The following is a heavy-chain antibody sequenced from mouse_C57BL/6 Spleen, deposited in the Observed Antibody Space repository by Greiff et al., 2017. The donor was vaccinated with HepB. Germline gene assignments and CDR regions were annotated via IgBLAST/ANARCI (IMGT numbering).Heavy chain of an antibody. J-gene: IGHJ4*01. Sequence: QVQLQHSGAELVKPGASVKISCKASGYAFSSYWMNWVKQRPGKGLEWIGQIYPGDGDTNYNGKFKGKATLTADKSSSTAYMQLSSLTSEDSAVYFCAREGNLLLRGAMDYWGQGTSVTVSS. CDR3: AREGNLLLRGAMDY. CDR2: IYPGDGDT. D-gene: IGHD1-1*01. CDR1: GYAFSSYW. V-gene: IGHV1-80*01.